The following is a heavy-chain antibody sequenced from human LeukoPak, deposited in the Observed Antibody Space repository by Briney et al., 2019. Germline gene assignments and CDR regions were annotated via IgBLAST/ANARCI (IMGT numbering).Heavy chain of an antibody. CDR1: GGSISSGGYS. J-gene: IGHJ6*02. CDR2: MYGSGPT. V-gene: IGHV4-30-2*01. Sequence: PSQTLSLTCAVSGGSISSGGYSWSWIRQPPGKGLEWLGYMYGSGPTNYNPSLSSRVTMSIDRSKNQFSLKLISVTAADAAVYYCAREALRPYYFGLDVWGQGTTVIVSS. CDR3: AREALRPYYFGLDV. D-gene: IGHD6-6*01.